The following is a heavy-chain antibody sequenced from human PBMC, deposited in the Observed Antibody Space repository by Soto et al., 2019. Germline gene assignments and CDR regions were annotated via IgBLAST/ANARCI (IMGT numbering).Heavy chain of an antibody. CDR2: IGTAGDT. J-gene: IGHJ3*02. CDR1: GFNFSSYD. CDR3: ARAGQGASCSGGSCYLGASDI. D-gene: IGHD2-15*01. V-gene: IGHV3-13*01. Sequence: EVQLVESGGGLVQPGGYLRLSCEASGFNFSSYDMHWVRQATGKGLEWVSVIGTAGDTFYTGSVKGRFTISRENGKNSLYLQMNSLRAGDTSVYYCARAGQGASCSGGSCYLGASDIWGQGTMVTVSS.